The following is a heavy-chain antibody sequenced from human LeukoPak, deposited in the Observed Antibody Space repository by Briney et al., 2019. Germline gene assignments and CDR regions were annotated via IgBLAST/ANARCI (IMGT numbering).Heavy chain of an antibody. CDR1: GFTVSANY. J-gene: IGHJ4*02. CDR3: AAGTAADY. D-gene: IGHD6-13*01. CDR2: ISASSSYT. Sequence: GGSLRLSCAASGFTVSANYMNWIRQTPEEGLEWISYISASSSYTDYADSVKGRFTISRDNAQNALFLQMNRLRVEDTAVYYCAAGTAADYWGQGTQVTVSS. V-gene: IGHV3-11*03.